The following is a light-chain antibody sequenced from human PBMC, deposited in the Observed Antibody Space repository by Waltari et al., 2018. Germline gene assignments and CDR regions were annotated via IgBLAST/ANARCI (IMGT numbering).Light chain of an antibody. J-gene: IGKJ4*01. CDR2: WAS. CDR1: QDILYNSNNKNY. V-gene: IGKV4-1*01. Sequence: DIVMTQSPGSLVVSLGERATINCKSGQDILYNSNNKNYLAWYQHKPGQSPKLLFYWASTRASGVPDRFSGSGSGTDFTLTISRVQAEDVAIYYCQQYYKTPSFGVGTKVE. CDR3: QQYYKTPS.